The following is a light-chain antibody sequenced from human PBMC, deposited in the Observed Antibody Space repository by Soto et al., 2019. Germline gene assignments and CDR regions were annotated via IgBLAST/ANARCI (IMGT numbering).Light chain of an antibody. CDR3: QHYNSYPLT. CDR2: KAS. CDR1: QSISDW. Sequence: DIQMTQSPFTLSTSVGERVTITCRASQSISDWVAWYQQKPGKAPQLLIYKASNLQSGVPSRFSGSGSGTEFTLTISCLQPDDFATYYCQHYNSYPLTFGQGTKVQIK. V-gene: IGKV1-5*03. J-gene: IGKJ1*01.